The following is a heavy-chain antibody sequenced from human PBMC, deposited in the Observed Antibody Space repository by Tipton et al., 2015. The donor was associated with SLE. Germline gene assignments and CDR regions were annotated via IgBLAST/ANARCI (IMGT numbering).Heavy chain of an antibody. Sequence: LRLSCTVSGGSISSHYWSWIRQPPGTGLEWIGEINHSGSTNYNPSLKSRVTISVDTSKNQFSLKLSSVTAADTAVYYCARLWWLKSSFDYWGQGTLVTVSS. CDR1: GGSISSHY. D-gene: IGHD2-8*02. V-gene: IGHV4-34*01. CDR3: ARLWWLKSSFDY. J-gene: IGHJ4*02. CDR2: INHSGST.